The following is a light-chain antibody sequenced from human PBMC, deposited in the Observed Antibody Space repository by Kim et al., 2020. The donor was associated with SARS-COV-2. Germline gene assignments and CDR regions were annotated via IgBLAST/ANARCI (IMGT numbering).Light chain of an antibody. CDR3: AAWDDSLSAHVV. J-gene: IGLJ2*01. CDR2: RNI. V-gene: IGLV1-47*01. CDR1: SSNIGTNY. Sequence: QSVLTQPPSASGTPGQRVTISCSGSSSNIGTNYVYWYQQLPGTAPKLLIYRNIQRPSGVPDRFSGSKSGTSASLAISGLRSEDEADYYWAAWDDSLSAHVVFGGGTQLTVL.